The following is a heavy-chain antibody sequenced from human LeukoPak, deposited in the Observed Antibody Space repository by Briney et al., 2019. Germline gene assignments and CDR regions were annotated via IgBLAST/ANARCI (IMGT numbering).Heavy chain of an antibody. CDR2: IIPIFGTA. CDR3: ARSYYYDSSGPSAHWFDP. D-gene: IGHD3-22*01. V-gene: IGHV1-69*13. CDR1: GGTIISYA. J-gene: IGHJ5*02. Sequence: SVKVSCKAAGGTIISYAISWVRQAPGQGLEWMGGIIPIFGTANYAQKFQGRVTITADESTSTAYMELSSLRSEDTAVYYCARSYYYDSSGPSAHWFDPWGQGTLVTVSS.